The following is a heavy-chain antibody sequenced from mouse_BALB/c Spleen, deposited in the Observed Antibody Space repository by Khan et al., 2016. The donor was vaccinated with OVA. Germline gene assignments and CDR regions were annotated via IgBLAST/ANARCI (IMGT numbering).Heavy chain of an antibody. CDR1: GYAFTSYI. D-gene: IGHD2-2*01. Sequence: VQLQQSGPELVKPGASVKVSCKASGYAFTSYIMYWVKQSHGKSLEWIGYIDPYTGGTSYNQKFKGTATLTVDKSSTTAYMHLNSLTSEDSAVYYCARGGYGGFAYWGQGTLVTVSA. V-gene: IGHV1S135*01. CDR3: ARGGYGGFAY. CDR2: IDPYTGGT. J-gene: IGHJ3*01.